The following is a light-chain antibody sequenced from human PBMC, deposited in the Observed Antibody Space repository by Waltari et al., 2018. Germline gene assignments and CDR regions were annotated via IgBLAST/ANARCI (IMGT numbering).Light chain of an antibody. CDR2: YSAYSTT. J-gene: IGLJ2*01. Sequence: PGSPPQCLRNYSAYSTTQQGSGVPGRFSGSRDTSANAGILLISGVQAEDEADYYCMILHNNAVVFGGGTKLTVL. V-gene: IGLV5-45*01. CDR3: MILHNNAVV.